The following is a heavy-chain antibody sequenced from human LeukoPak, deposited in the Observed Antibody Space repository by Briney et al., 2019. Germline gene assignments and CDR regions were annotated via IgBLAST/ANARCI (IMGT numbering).Heavy chain of an antibody. CDR1: GFTFDDYA. Sequence: GRSLRLSCAASGFTFDDYAMHWVRQAPGKGLEWVSGISWNSGSIGYADSVKGRFTISRDNAKNSLYLQMNSLRAEDTALYYCAKEGKDIAVAGNWFDPWGQGTLVTVSS. J-gene: IGHJ5*02. CDR3: AKEGKDIAVAGNWFDP. CDR2: ISWNSGSI. V-gene: IGHV3-9*01. D-gene: IGHD6-19*01.